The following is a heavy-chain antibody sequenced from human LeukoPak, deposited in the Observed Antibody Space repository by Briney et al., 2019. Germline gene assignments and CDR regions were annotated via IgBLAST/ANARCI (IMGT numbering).Heavy chain of an antibody. Sequence: PGGSLRLSCAASRFSLSSYAMSWVRQAPGKGLEWVSAISGSGGSTYYADSVKGRFTISRDNSKNTLYLQMNSLRAEDTAVYYCARPKRANDAFDIWGQGTMVTVSS. J-gene: IGHJ3*02. CDR2: ISGSGGST. V-gene: IGHV3-23*01. CDR3: ARPKRANDAFDI. CDR1: RFSLSSYA.